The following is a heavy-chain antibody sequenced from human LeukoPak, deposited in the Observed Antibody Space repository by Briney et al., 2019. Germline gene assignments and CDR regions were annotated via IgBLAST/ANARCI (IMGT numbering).Heavy chain of an antibody. J-gene: IGHJ6*02. Sequence: GGSLRLSCGASGFTFNNYWIHWVRQVPGKGLVWVSRINNDGRSASYVDSVKGRFTISRDNAKNTLFLQMNSLRAEDTAVYYCARRGTGHGMDVWGQGTTVIVSS. V-gene: IGHV3-74*01. CDR2: INNDGRSA. CDR3: ARRGTGHGMDV. CDR1: GFTFNNYW. D-gene: IGHD1-1*01.